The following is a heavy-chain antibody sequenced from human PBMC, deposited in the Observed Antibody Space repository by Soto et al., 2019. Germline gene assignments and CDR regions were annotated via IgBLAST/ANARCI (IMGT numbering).Heavy chain of an antibody. Sequence: PGGSLRLSCEASGFDFSSYSITWVRQAPGKGLEYVSSITRGGETYYAESVKGRLTISRDYAKNSVSLQMNSLRVEDTAVYYCAREETAWPLAYGLDVWGQGTTVTVSS. D-gene: IGHD2-21*02. CDR2: ITRGGET. V-gene: IGHV3-21*01. CDR1: GFDFSSYS. J-gene: IGHJ6*02. CDR3: AREETAWPLAYGLDV.